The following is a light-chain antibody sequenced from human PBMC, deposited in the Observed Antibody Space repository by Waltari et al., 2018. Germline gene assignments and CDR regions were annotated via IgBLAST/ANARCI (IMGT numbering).Light chain of an antibody. J-gene: IGLJ3*02. CDR2: YKPDSTL. V-gene: IGLV5-45*01. CDR1: RDINVATYK. Sequence: QAVLPQPASLSASPGASASLTRTLRRDINVATYKISWYPQRPGIPPQFPLKYKPDSTLPLGSGVPSRFSGSRDTSANAFILLISGLQSEDEADYYCMILYNNAVVFGGGTELTVL. CDR3: MILYNNAVV.